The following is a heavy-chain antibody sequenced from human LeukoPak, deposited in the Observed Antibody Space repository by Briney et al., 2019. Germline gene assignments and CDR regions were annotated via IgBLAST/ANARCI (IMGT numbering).Heavy chain of an antibody. V-gene: IGHV4-39*01. Sequence: SETLSLTCTVSGGSISSGSYYWGWIRQPPGKGLEWVGSIYYSGSTYYNPSHKSRVTISVDTSKKQFSLKLNSVTAADTAVYYGAREVGGSNLAFWGQGTLVTVSS. CDR2: IYYSGST. J-gene: IGHJ4*02. CDR3: AREVGGSNLAF. D-gene: IGHD2-15*01. CDR1: GGSISSGSYY.